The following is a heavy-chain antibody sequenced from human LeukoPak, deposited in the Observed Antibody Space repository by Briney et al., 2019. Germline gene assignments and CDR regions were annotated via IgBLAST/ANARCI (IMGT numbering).Heavy chain of an antibody. D-gene: IGHD3-22*01. CDR2: IYYTGSV. Sequence: SETLSLTCTFSGASISTGGYYWTWIRQPPGEGLEWIGYIYYTGSVDYNPSLKSRLTISLDTSKNQFSLKLNSVTAADTAVYYCAGRPYYSDSSACDYWGQGTLVTVSS. CDR3: AGRPYYSDSSACDY. V-gene: IGHV4-31*03. J-gene: IGHJ4*02. CDR1: GASISTGGYY.